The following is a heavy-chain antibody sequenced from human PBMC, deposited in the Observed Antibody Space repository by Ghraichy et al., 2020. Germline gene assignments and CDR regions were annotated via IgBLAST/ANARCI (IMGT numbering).Heavy chain of an antibody. Sequence: SETLSLTCAVSGGAISSSAYSWTWVRQPPEKGLEWIAYVYYDGSTYYNPSLKSRVTISLDNSKNQFSLELTSVTAAETAVYSCARALNYVGFDYWGQGTLVTVSS. J-gene: IGHJ4*02. V-gene: IGHV4-30-2*01. CDR3: ARALNYVGFDY. CDR1: GGAISSSAYS. D-gene: IGHD1-7*01. CDR2: VYYDGST.